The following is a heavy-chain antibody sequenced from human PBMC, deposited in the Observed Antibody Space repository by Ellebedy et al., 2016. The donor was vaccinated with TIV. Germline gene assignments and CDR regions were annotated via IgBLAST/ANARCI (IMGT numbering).Heavy chain of an antibody. CDR3: ARGVVPAAIRGGWFDP. CDR1: GGSISSGGYS. CDR2: IYHSGST. J-gene: IGHJ5*02. Sequence: SETLSLXCAVSGGSISSGGYSWSWIRQPPGKGLEWIGYIYHSGSTYYNPSLKSRVTISVDRSKNQFSLKLSSVTAADTAVYYCARGVVPAAIRGGWFDPWGQGTLVTVSS. D-gene: IGHD2-2*02. V-gene: IGHV4-30-2*01.